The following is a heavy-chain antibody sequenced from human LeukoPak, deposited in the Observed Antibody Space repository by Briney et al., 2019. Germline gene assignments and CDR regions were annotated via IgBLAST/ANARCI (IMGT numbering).Heavy chain of an antibody. D-gene: IGHD5-24*01. J-gene: IGHJ5*02. CDR3: ARDNSVRDEAWWFNP. V-gene: IGHV1-46*01. CDR1: GYIFTSYN. Sequence: ASVKVSCKASGYIFTSYNIYWVRQAPGQGLEWMGVISPSGGSTIYAQKFKGRVTLTRDMSTSTDYLELSSLRSEDTAVYYCARDNSVRDEAWWFNPWGQGTLVTVSS. CDR2: ISPSGGST.